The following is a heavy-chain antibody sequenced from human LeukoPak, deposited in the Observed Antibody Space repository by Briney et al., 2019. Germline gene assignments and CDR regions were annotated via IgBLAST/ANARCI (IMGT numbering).Heavy chain of an antibody. CDR1: DGSITNYD. CDR3: TTGYGDFRVEGRYFYS. V-gene: IGHV4-59*01. J-gene: IGHJ4*02. D-gene: IGHD4-17*01. Sequence: SETLSLTCTVSDGSITNYDWSWVRQPPGKGLEFIGHVHYSGTTNYNPSLRSRVTISIDTSKKHFFLKLKSVTAADTAVYYCTTGYGDFRVEGRYFYSWGQGTLVTVSS. CDR2: VHYSGTT.